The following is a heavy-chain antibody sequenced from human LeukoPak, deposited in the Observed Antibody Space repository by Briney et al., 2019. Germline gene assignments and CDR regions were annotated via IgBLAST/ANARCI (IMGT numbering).Heavy chain of an antibody. J-gene: IGHJ3*02. CDR2: IYPGDSET. CDR1: GYSFTNYW. CDR3: ARHERVRAFDI. V-gene: IGHV5-51*01. Sequence: GEFLKISCKGSGYSFTNYWIGWVRQMPGKGLEWMGIIYPGDSETRYSASFQGQVTISADKSISTAYLQWSSLKASDTAMYYCARHERVRAFDIWGQGTMVTVSS. D-gene: IGHD1-1*01.